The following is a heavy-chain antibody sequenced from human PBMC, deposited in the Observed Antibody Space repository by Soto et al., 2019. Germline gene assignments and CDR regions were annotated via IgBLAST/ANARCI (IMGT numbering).Heavy chain of an antibody. V-gene: IGHV3-23*01. Sequence: EVQLLESGGGLVQPGGSLRLSCAASGFTFSSYAMSWVRQAPGKGLEWVSAISGSAISTYSADSVKGRFTISRDNSRNPLYLQMNSLRAEDTAVYYCARLGKAVAGSNPSYWGQGTLVTVSS. CDR3: ARLGKAVAGSNPSY. J-gene: IGHJ4*02. CDR2: ISGSAIST. CDR1: GFTFSSYA. D-gene: IGHD6-19*01.